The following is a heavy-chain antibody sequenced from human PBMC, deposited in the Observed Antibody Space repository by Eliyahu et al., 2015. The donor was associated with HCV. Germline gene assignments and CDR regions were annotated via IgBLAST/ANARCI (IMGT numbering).Heavy chain of an antibody. CDR2: ISSSSSYI. CDR3: ATARFGGVIAPDY. D-gene: IGHD3-16*02. Sequence: EVQLVESGGGLVKPGGSLRLSCAASGFTXSSYSMNXVRQXPGKGLEWVSSISSSSSYIYYADSVKGRFTISRDNAKNSLYLQMNSLRAEDTAVYYCATARFGGVIAPDYWGQGTLVTVSS. CDR1: GFTXSSYS. J-gene: IGHJ4*02. V-gene: IGHV3-21*01.